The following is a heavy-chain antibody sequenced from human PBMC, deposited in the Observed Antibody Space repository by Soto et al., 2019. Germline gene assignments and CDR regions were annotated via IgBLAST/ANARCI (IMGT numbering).Heavy chain of an antibody. CDR3: ARSLHDIVATIDY. CDR2: IYYSGST. Sequence: SETLSLTCTVSGGSISSYYWSWIRQPPGKGLEWIGYIYYSGSTNYNPSLKSRVTISVDTSKNQFSLKLSSVTAADTAVYYCARSLHDIVATIDYWGQGTLVTVSS. J-gene: IGHJ4*02. V-gene: IGHV4-59*01. D-gene: IGHD5-12*01. CDR1: GGSISSYY.